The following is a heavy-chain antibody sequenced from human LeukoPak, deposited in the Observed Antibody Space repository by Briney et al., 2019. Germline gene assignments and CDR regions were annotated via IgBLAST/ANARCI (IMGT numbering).Heavy chain of an antibody. D-gene: IGHD6-6*01. CDR3: SRAEYSPGYYSYDYYYMDV. CDR2: IKQDGSEK. CDR1: GFTFSSYW. Sequence: GGSLRLSCAASGFTFSSYWMSWVRQAPGKGLEWVANIKQDGSEKHYVDSVKGRFTISRDNAKNSLYLQMNSLRAEDTAVYFCSRAEYSPGYYSYDYYYMDVWGKGTTVTVSS. J-gene: IGHJ6*03. V-gene: IGHV3-7*01.